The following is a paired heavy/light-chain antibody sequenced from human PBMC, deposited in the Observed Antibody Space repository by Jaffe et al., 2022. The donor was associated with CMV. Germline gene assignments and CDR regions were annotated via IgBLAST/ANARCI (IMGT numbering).Heavy chain of an antibody. CDR1: GYTFTSYG. D-gene: IGHD6-6*01. V-gene: IGHV1-18*01. Sequence: QVQLVQSGAEVKKPGASVKVSCKASGYTFTSYGISWVRQAPGQGLEWMGWISAYNGNTNYAQKLQGRVTMTTDTSTSTAYMELRSLRSDDTAVYYCARDGYSSSEPEAFDIWGQGTMVTVSS. J-gene: IGHJ3*02. CDR2: ISAYNGNT. CDR3: ARDGYSSSEPEAFDI.
Light chain of an antibody. CDR2: AAS. CDR1: QGISSY. J-gene: IGKJ1*01. V-gene: IGKV1-9*01. Sequence: IQLTQSPSSLSASVGDRVTITCRASQGISSYLAWYQQKPGKAPKLLIYAASTLQSGVPSRFSGSGSGTDFTLTISSLQPEDFATYYCQQLNSYPPTFGQGTKVEIK. CDR3: QQLNSYPPT.